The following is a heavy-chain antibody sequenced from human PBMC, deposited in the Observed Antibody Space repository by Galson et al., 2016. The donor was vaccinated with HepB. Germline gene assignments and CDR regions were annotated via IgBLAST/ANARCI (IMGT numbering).Heavy chain of an antibody. V-gene: IGHV3-21*01. Sequence: SLRLSCAASAFTFNTYTMNWVRQAPGKGLEWVSSISNSGTYMYYADPVRGRFTISRDNAKNSLYLQLNSLRAEDTAVYYCARNGRRNYGDYGRFDYWGQGTLVTVSS. CDR2: ISNSGTYM. CDR3: ARNGRRNYGDYGRFDY. D-gene: IGHD4-17*01. CDR1: AFTFNTYT. J-gene: IGHJ4*02.